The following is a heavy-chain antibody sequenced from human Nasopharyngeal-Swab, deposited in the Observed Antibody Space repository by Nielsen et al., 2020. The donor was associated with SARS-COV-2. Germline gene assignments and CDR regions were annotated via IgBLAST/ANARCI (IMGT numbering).Heavy chain of an antibody. CDR2: IWYDGSNK. CDR1: GFTFSSYG. CDR3: ARERGEYGDYWGEAFDI. V-gene: IGHV3-33*01. D-gene: IGHD4-17*01. Sequence: LSLTCAASGFTFSSYGMHWVRQAPGKGLERVAVIWYDGSNKYYADSVKGRFTISRDKSKNTLYLQMNSLRAEDTAVYYCARERGEYGDYWGEAFDIWGQGTMVTVSS. J-gene: IGHJ3*02.